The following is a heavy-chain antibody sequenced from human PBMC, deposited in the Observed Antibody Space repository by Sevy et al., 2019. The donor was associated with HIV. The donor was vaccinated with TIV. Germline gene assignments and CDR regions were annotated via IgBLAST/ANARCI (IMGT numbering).Heavy chain of an antibody. CDR1: GVSVSSDTYY. CDR3: AREPYFFDKSGYYWDY. CDR2: VYHTGST. V-gene: IGHV4-61*01. D-gene: IGHD3-22*01. J-gene: IGHJ4*02. Sequence: SETLSLTCAVSGVSVSSDTYYWSWIRQPPGKGLEWIGYVYHTGSTNYSPSFTSRVTISVDTSKYQFSLRLFSVAAADTAVYYCAREPYFFDKSGYYWDYWGQGALVTFSS.